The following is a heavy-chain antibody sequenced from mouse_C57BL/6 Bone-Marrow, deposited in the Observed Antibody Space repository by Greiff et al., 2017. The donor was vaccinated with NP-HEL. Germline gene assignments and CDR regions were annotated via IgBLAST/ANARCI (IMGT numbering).Heavy chain of an antibody. CDR2: IHPSDSDT. V-gene: IGHV1-74*01. CDR3: AMGDYDPGGFAY. D-gene: IGHD2-4*01. CDR1: GYTFTSYW. Sequence: QVQLQQPGAELVKPGASVKVSCKASGYTFTSYWMHWVKQRPGQGLEWIGRIHPSDSDTNYNQKFKGKATLTVDKSSSTAYMQLSSLTSEDSAVYYCAMGDYDPGGFAYWGQGTLVTVSA. J-gene: IGHJ3*01.